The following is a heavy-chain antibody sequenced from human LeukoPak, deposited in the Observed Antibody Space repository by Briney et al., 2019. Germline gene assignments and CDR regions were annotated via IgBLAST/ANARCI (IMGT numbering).Heavy chain of an antibody. Sequence: PSETLSLTCTVSGDSISSYYWSWIRQPPGKGLEWIGYIYYSGSTNYNPSLESRVTISVDTSKNQFSLKLSSVTAADTAVYYCARAWATDYFDYWGQGTLVTVSS. V-gene: IGHV4-59*08. CDR1: GDSISSYY. J-gene: IGHJ4*02. CDR3: ARAWATDYFDY. CDR2: IYYSGST.